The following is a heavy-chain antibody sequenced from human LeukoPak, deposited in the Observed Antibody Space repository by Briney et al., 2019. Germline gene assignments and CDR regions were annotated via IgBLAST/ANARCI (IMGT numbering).Heavy chain of an antibody. CDR2: INSNSGDT. CDR3: ARAASPLDGGYNWFDP. CDR1: GYTFTDYY. Sequence: ASVRVSCKASGYTFTDYYMHWVRQAPGQGLEWMGWINSNSGDTNYAQNFQGRVTMTRDTSISTAYLELSRLRSDDTAVYYCARAASPLDGGYNWFDPWGQGTLVTVSS. J-gene: IGHJ5*02. V-gene: IGHV1-2*02. D-gene: IGHD2-15*01.